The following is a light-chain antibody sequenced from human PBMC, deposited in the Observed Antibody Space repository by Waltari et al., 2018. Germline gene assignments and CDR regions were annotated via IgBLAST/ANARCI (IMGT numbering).Light chain of an antibody. J-gene: IGLJ2*01. CDR2: AVS. Sequence: QSALTQPASVSGSPGQSITISCTGTSRDVGNYKRVSWYQQHPGKAPKLMIYAVSKRPSGVSDLVAGSKSGDMASLTISGLQPEDEAEYFCSSYAGSSKGVFGGGTKVTVL. V-gene: IGLV2-23*02. CDR3: SSYAGSSKGV. CDR1: SRDVGNYKR.